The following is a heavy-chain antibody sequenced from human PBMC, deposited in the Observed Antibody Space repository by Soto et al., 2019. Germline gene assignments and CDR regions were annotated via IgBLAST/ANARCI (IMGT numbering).Heavy chain of an antibody. Sequence: KLGGSLRLSCATSRFSFSNAWMNWVRQAPWRGLEWVGRIKSLTDGGATDYSAPVKGRFTITRDDSTDTLYLHMNNLKTKDTAMYFCTADLPDNWFDPCGQRTLFTVSS. V-gene: IGHV3-15*01. CDR3: TADLPDNWFDP. CDR2: IKSLTDGGAT. D-gene: IGHD3-22*01. J-gene: IGHJ5*02. CDR1: RFSFSNAW.